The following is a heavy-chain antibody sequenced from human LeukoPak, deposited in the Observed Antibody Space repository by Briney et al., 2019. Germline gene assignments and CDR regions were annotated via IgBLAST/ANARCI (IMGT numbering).Heavy chain of an antibody. Sequence: ASVKVSCKASGYTFTGYYMHWVRQAPGQGLEWMGWINPNSGGTNYAQKFQGRVTMTRDTSISTAYMELSRLRSDDTAVYYCARAGMDYYGSGSYYRGYYYYYYMDVWGKGTTVTVSS. J-gene: IGHJ6*03. V-gene: IGHV1-2*02. CDR2: INPNSGGT. D-gene: IGHD3-10*01. CDR3: ARAGMDYYGSGSYYRGYYYYYYMDV. CDR1: GYTFTGYY.